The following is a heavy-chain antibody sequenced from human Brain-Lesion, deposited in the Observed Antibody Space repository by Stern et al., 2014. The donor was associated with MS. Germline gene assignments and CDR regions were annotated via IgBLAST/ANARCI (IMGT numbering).Heavy chain of an antibody. CDR2: IFNSGST. Sequence: QVQLGQSDPGLVKPSQTLSLSCTVSGGSISSGGYYWSWIRQPAGKGLEWIGRIFNSGSTSYNPSLKSRVTISIDTSKNQFSLRLNSMTAADTAVYYCARGRVVPGFQYYATDVWGQGTTVIVSS. D-gene: IGHD2-2*01. V-gene: IGHV4-61*02. J-gene: IGHJ6*02. CDR1: GGSISSGGYY. CDR3: ARGRVVPGFQYYATDV.